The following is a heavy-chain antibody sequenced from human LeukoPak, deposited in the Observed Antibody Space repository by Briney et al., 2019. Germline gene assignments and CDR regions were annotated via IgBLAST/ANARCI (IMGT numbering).Heavy chain of an antibody. Sequence: QPGRSLRLSCAASGFTFSSYAMHWVRQAPGKGLEWVAVISYDGNNKYYADSVKGRFTISRDNSKNTLYLQMNSLRAEDTAVYYCAKDFLGYDSNGNWFDPWGQGTLVTVSS. CDR2: ISYDGNNK. CDR3: AKDFLGYDSNGNWFDP. J-gene: IGHJ5*02. D-gene: IGHD3-22*01. CDR1: GFTFSSYA. V-gene: IGHV3-30*04.